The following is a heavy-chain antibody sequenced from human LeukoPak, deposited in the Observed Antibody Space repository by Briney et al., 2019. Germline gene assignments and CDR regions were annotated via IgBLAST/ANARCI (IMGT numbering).Heavy chain of an antibody. D-gene: IGHD1-1*01. CDR1: GYTFTSYD. CDR3: ARGLPEVQLDTDFYYYYYMDV. J-gene: IGHJ6*03. V-gene: IGHV1-8*03. CDR2: MYPNSGNT. Sequence: ASVKVSCKASGYTFTSYDINWVRQATGQGLEWMGWMYPNSGNTGYAQKFQGRVTITTDESTSTAYMGLSSLRSEDTAVYYCARGLPEVQLDTDFYYYYYMDVWGKGTTVTVSS.